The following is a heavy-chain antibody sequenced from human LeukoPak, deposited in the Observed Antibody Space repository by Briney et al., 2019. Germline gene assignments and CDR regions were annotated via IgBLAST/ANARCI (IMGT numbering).Heavy chain of an antibody. CDR1: GFTFRTHG. V-gene: IGHV3-30*02. J-gene: IGHJ4*02. CDR3: AKLTDRVTTEDY. Sequence: GGSLRLSCAASGFTFRTHGMHWVRHAPGKGLEWVAFIQYDTSNKYYADSVKGRFTISRDNPKNTLYLQMNSLRAEDTAVYYCAKLTDRVTTEDYWGQGTLVTVSS. D-gene: IGHD4-11*01. CDR2: IQYDTSNK.